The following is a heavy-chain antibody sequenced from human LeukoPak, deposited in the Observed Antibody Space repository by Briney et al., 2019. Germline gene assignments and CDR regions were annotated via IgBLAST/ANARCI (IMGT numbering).Heavy chain of an antibody. V-gene: IGHV1-46*04. D-gene: IGHD4-17*01. Sequence: GAVYVSCMASGYTLTSYYMHWVCPAPGQGLEWMGLINPSGGSTSYAQKLQSRVTISTETSTSTVYMDQSSLRSEDPPVYICALSGVADPYGIWGQGTLVTVSS. CDR3: ALSGVADPYGI. CDR1: GYTLTSYY. CDR2: INPSGGST. J-gene: IGHJ4*02.